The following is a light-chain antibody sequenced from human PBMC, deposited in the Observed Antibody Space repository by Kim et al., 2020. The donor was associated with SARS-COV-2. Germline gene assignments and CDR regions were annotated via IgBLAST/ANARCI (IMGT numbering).Light chain of an antibody. J-gene: IGKJ2*01. CDR3: QQRSNWPPFT. Sequence: LSPGEPATLSCGAGQSVSNFVAWYQQKPGQAPRLLIYDASNRAPGIPARFSGSGSGTDFTLTISSLEPEDFAVDYCQQRSNWPPFTFGQGTKLEI. CDR2: DAS. V-gene: IGKV3-11*01. CDR1: QSVSNF.